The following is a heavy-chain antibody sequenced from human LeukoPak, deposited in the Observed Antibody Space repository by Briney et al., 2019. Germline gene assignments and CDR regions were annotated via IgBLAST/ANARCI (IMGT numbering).Heavy chain of an antibody. D-gene: IGHD3-3*01. J-gene: IGHJ6*03. CDR3: AESLLAYYYMDV. Sequence: ASVTVSCKASGYTFTVYYMHWVRQAPGQGLEWMGWINPTSGGTNYTQKFQGRVTMTRDTSISAAYMELSRLTSDDTAVYYCAESLLAYYYMDVWGKGTTVTVSS. CDR2: INPTSGGT. V-gene: IGHV1-2*02. CDR1: GYTFTVYY.